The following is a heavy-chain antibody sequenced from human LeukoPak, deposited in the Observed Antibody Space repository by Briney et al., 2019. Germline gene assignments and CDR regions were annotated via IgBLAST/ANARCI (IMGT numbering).Heavy chain of an antibody. V-gene: IGHV3-21*01. CDR3: AREDSSGYYYVY. D-gene: IGHD3-22*01. CDR2: ISTGSTYI. CDR1: GFSFTTSG. Sequence: GGSLRLSCAASGFSFTTSGMSWVRQAPGKGLEWVSSISTGSTYIYYADSVKGRFTISRDNAKNSLYLQMNSLRAEDTAVYYCAREDSSGYYYVYWGQGTLVTVSS. J-gene: IGHJ4*02.